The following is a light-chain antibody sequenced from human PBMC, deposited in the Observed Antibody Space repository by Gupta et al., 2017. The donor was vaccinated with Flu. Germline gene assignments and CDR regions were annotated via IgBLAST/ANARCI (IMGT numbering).Light chain of an antibody. CDR1: QSVSSSY. V-gene: IGKV3-20*01. J-gene: IGKJ2*04. Sequence: EIVLTQSPGTLSLSPGERATLSCRASQSVSSSYLAWYQQKPGQAPRLLTYGASSRATGIPDRFSGSGSGTDFTLTISRLEPEDFAVYYCQQYGSSPLWSFGQGTKLEIK. CDR2: GAS. CDR3: QQYGSSPLWS.